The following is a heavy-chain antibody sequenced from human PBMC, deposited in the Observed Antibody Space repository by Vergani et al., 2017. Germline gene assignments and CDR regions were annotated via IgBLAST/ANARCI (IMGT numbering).Heavy chain of an antibody. D-gene: IGHD3-9*01. Sequence: QVQLVESGGGVVQPGRSLRLSCAASGFTFNRYGMQWVRQAPGKGLEWVAYVLFDGSNEYYADSVKGRFIVSRDNSNDALYLQMNSLRTDDTAVYYCARADILTGWSWFDPWGQGTLVTVSS. J-gene: IGHJ5*02. CDR2: VLFDGSNE. V-gene: IGHV3-33*01. CDR1: GFTFNRYG. CDR3: ARADILTGWSWFDP.